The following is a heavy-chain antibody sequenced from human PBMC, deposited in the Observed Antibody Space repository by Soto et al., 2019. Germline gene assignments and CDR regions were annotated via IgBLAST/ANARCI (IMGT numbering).Heavy chain of an antibody. CDR1: GYTFTNFG. V-gene: IGHV1-18*01. D-gene: IGHD3-16*01. CDR3: ARGGTPIDY. CDR2: ISAYNGNT. J-gene: IGHJ4*02. Sequence: QVQLVQSGAEVKKPGASVKVSCKASGYTFTNFGISWVRQAPGQGLEWMGWISAYNGNTNYAQKFQGRVTMTTDTPTSTAYREGRTLRLDDTAGYYWARGGTPIDYGGQGTLVTVSS.